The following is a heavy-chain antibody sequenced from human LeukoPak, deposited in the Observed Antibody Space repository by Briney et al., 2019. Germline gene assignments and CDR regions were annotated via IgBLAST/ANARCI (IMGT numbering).Heavy chain of an antibody. CDR3: ARERIDTKGGRGTPYSYYYYMDV. CDR1: GGSISSSSYY. CDR2: IYYSGST. D-gene: IGHD2/OR15-2a*01. V-gene: IGHV4-39*07. J-gene: IGHJ6*03. Sequence: YPSETLSLTCTVSGGSISSSSYYWGWIRQPPGKGLEWIGSIYYSGSTSYNPSLKSRVTISVDTSKNQFSLKLSSVTAADTAVYYCARERIDTKGGRGTPYSYYYYMDVWGKGTSVTISS.